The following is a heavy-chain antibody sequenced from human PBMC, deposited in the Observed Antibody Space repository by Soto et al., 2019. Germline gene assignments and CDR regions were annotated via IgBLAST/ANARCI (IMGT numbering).Heavy chain of an antibody. CDR1: GGSFSGYY. J-gene: IGHJ4*02. D-gene: IGHD3-10*01. V-gene: IGHV4-34*01. Sequence: SSETLSLTCAVYGGSFSGYYWSWIRQPPGKGLEWIGEINHSGSTNYNPSLKSRVTISVDTSKNQFSLKLSSVTAADTAVYYCARNVYGSGTDYWGQGTLVTVSS. CDR2: INHSGST. CDR3: ARNVYGSGTDY.